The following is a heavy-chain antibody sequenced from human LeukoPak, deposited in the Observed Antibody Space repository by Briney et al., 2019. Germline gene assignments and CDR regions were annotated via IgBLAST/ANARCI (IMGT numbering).Heavy chain of an antibody. CDR3: STTYYYDSSEGY. J-gene: IGHJ4*02. V-gene: IGHV3-15*07. Sequence: GGSLRLSCAASGLTFSNAWMNWVRQAPGKGLEWVGRIKSKTDGGTTDYAAPVKGRFTISRDDSKNTLYLQMNSLKTEDTAVYYCSTTYYYDSSEGYWGQGTLVTVSS. CDR1: GLTFSNAW. D-gene: IGHD3-22*01. CDR2: IKSKTDGGTT.